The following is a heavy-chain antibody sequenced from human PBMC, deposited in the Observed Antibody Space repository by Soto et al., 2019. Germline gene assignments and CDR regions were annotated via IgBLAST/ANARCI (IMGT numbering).Heavy chain of an antibody. CDR3: ARHWRGFSGTYYDVFDY. D-gene: IGHD1-26*01. Sequence: PSETLSLTCTVSGASVSSSNFYWNWNRQPPGKGLEWIGYIYYSGSTNYNPSLESRVTISIDTSKNQFSLKLSSVTAADTAVYYCARHWRGFSGTYYDVFDYWGQGALVTVS. J-gene: IGHJ4*02. V-gene: IGHV4-61*01. CDR1: GASVSSSNFY. CDR2: IYYSGST.